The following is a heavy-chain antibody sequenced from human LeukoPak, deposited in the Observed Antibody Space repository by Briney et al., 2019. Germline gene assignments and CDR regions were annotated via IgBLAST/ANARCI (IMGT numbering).Heavy chain of an antibody. CDR3: ARDPTAVAGTSDY. D-gene: IGHD6-19*01. V-gene: IGHV3-21*01. J-gene: IGHJ4*02. CDR2: ISSSSSYI. CDR1: GFTFSSYS. Sequence: GGSLRLSCAASGFTFSSYSMNWVHQAPGKGLEWVSSISSSSSYIYYADSVKGRFTISRDNAKNSLYLQMNSLRAEDTAVYYCARDPTAVAGTSDYWGQGTLVTVSS.